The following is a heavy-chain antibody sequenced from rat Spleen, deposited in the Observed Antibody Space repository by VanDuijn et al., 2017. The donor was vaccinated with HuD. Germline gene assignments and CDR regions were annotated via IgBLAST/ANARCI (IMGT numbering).Heavy chain of an antibody. D-gene: IGHD1-12*02. CDR1: GFTFSDYG. J-gene: IGHJ2*01. CDR3: TREGYDGTSSGFDY. Sequence: EVQMVESGGGLVQPGRSLKLSCAASGFTFSDYGMAWVRPAPTKGLEWVATISYGDSSGHSSTYYRDSVKGRFTISRENAKSTLYLQMNGLKSEDSATYYCTREGYDGTSSGFDYWGQGVMVTVSS. CDR2: ISYGDSSGHSST. V-gene: IGHV5-29*01.